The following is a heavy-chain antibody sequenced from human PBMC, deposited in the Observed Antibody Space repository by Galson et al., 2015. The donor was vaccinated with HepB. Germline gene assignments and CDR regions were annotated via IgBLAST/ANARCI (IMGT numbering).Heavy chain of an antibody. Sequence: SVKVSCKASGYTFTSYYMHWVRQAPGQGLEWMGRIIPILGIANYAQKFQGRVTITADKSTSTAYMELSSLRSEDTAVYYCAREYYYDSSGYLDYWGQGTLVTVSS. V-gene: IGHV1-69*04. CDR2: IIPILGIA. D-gene: IGHD3-22*01. CDR1: GYTFTSYY. J-gene: IGHJ4*02. CDR3: AREYYYDSSGYLDY.